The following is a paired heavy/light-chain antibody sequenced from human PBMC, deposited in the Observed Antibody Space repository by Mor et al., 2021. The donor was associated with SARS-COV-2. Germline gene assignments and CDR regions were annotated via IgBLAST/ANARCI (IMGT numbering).Light chain of an antibody. CDR1: QSIGSS. V-gene: IGKV6-21*01. J-gene: IGKJ1*01. CDR2: YAS. CDR3: HQSSSLPRT. Sequence: EIVLTQSPDFQSVTPKEKVTITCRASQSIGSSLHWYQQKPDQSPKLLIKYASQSFSGVPSRFSGSGSGTDFTLTINSLEAEDAATYYCHQSSSLPRTFGQGTKVEIK.
Heavy chain of an antibody. Sequence: QLQLQESGSGLVKPSQTLSLTCAVSGGSISSGGYSWSWIRQPPGKGLEWIGYIYHSGSTYYNPSLKSRVTISVDRSKNQFSLKLSSVTAADTAVYYCARALWYYDSSGYSEGAFDIWGQGTMVTVSS. CDR3: ARALWYYDSSGYSEGAFDI. D-gene: IGHD3-22*01. V-gene: IGHV4-30-2*01. CDR2: IYHSGST. J-gene: IGHJ3*02. CDR1: GGSISSGGYS.